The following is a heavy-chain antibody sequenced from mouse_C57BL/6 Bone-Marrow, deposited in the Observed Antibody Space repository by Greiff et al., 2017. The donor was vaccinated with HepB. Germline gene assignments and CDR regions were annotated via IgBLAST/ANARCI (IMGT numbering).Heavy chain of an antibody. J-gene: IGHJ4*01. CDR3: ARAPIYYYGSSFYAMDY. CDR2: ISNLAYSI. D-gene: IGHD1-1*01. Sequence: EVKLMESGGGLVQPGGSLKLSCAASGFTFSDYGMAWVRQAPRKGPEWVAFISNLAYSIYYADTVTGRFTISRENAKNTLYLEMSSLRSEDTAMYYCARAPIYYYGSSFYAMDYWGQGTSVTVSS. V-gene: IGHV5-15*01. CDR1: GFTFSDYG.